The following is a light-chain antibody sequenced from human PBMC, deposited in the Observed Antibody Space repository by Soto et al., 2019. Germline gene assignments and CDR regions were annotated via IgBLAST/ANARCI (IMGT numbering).Light chain of an antibody. CDR1: SADVGSYNL. J-gene: IGLJ2*01. V-gene: IGLV2-23*02. CDR2: EVS. CDR3: CSYAGSSTHVV. Sequence: QSALTQPASVSGSTGQSITISCTGTSADVGSYNLVSWYQQHPGKAPKIMIYEVSKRPSGVSNRFTGSKSGNTASLTISGLQAEDEADYSCCSYAGSSTHVVFGGGTQLTVL.